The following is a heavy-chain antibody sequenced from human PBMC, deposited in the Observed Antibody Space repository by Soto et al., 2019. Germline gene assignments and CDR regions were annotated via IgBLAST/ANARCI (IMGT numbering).Heavy chain of an antibody. D-gene: IGHD2-2*01. CDR3: ARVIGRSVVPAAVTGGYYYYGMDV. CDR2: IWYDGSNK. CDR1: GFTFSSYG. J-gene: IGHJ6*02. Sequence: PGGSLRLSCAASGFTFSSYGIHWVRQAPGKGLEWVAVIWYDGSNKYYADSVKGRFTISRDNSKNTLYLQMNSLRAEDTAVYYCARVIGRSVVPAAVTGGYYYYGMDVWGQGTTVTVSS. V-gene: IGHV3-33*01.